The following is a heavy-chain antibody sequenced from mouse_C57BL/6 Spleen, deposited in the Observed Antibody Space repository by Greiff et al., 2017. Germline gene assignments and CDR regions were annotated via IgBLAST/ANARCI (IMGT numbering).Heavy chain of an antibody. J-gene: IGHJ4*01. CDR1: GYTFTSYT. Sequence: VQLQESGAELARPGASVKLSCKASGYTFTSYTMHWVKQRPGQGLEWIGYINPSSGYTKYNQKFKDKATLTADKSSSTAYMQLRSLTSADSAVYASDPSPPLVGYYLMDYWGQGTSVTVSS. CDR3: DPSPPLVGYYLMDY. D-gene: IGHD2-3*01. V-gene: IGHV1-4*01. CDR2: INPSSGYT.